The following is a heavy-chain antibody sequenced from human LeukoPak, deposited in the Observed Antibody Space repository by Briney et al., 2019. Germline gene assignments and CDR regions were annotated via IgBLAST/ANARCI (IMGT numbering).Heavy chain of an antibody. J-gene: IGHJ4*02. Sequence: GTSVKVSCKASGFTFTSYAMQWVRQARGQRLEWIGWIVVGSGNTNYAQKFQERVTITRDMSTSTAYMELSSLRSEDTAVYYCAADGPVAGTPFDYWGQGTLVTVSS. V-gene: IGHV1-58*02. CDR1: GFTFTSYA. D-gene: IGHD6-19*01. CDR3: AADGPVAGTPFDY. CDR2: IVVGSGNT.